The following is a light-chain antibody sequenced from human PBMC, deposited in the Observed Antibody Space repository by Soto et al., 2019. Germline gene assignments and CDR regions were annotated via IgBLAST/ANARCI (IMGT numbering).Light chain of an antibody. J-gene: IGKJ4*01. Sequence: DIQMTQSPSTVSASIGDRVTITCRASQNIRSWVAWYQQKPGKAPELLIYSASGLETGVPSRFRGSGFGTEFTLTSRRLHPDDFAVSYCQEYNGDSGLTFGGGTKVEIK. CDR3: QEYNGDSGLT. V-gene: IGKV1-5*03. CDR1: QNIRSW. CDR2: SAS.